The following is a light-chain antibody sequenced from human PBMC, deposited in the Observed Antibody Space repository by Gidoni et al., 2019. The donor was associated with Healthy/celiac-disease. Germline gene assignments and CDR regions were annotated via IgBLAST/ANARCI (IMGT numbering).Light chain of an antibody. CDR1: QSVSSSY. CDR3: QQYGSSPRYT. J-gene: IGKJ2*01. Sequence: EIVLTQYPGTLSLSPGARATLSCRASQSVSSSYLAWYQQKPGQAPRLLIYGASSRATGIPDRFSGSGSVTDFTLTISRLEPEDFAVYYCQQYGSSPRYTFGQXTKLEIK. V-gene: IGKV3-20*01. CDR2: GAS.